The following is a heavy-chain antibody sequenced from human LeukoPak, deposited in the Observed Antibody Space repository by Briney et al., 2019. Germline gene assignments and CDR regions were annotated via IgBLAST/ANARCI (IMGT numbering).Heavy chain of an antibody. CDR3: AKDPRPGYSSGWYNYFDY. Sequence: PGGSLRLSCAASGFTFSSYSMNWVRQAPGKGLEWVSYISSSSSTIYYADSVKGRFTISRDNAKNSLYLQMNSLRAEDTAVYYCAKDPRPGYSSGWYNYFDYWGQGTLVTVSS. D-gene: IGHD6-19*01. J-gene: IGHJ4*02. V-gene: IGHV3-48*01. CDR2: ISSSSSTI. CDR1: GFTFSSYS.